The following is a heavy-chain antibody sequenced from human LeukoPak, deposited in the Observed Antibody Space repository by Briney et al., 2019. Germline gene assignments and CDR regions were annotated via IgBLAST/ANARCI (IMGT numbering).Heavy chain of an antibody. D-gene: IGHD2-15*01. CDR2: MNPNSGNT. V-gene: IGHV1-8*01. CDR1: GYTFTSYD. Sequence: ASVKVSCKASGYTFTSYDINWVRQATGQGLEGMGWMNPNSGNTGYAQKFQGRVTLTRDTSISTAYMELSSLRSEDTAVYYCAREGYCSGGSCYGGFDYWGQGTLVTVSS. CDR3: AREGYCSGGSCYGGFDY. J-gene: IGHJ4*02.